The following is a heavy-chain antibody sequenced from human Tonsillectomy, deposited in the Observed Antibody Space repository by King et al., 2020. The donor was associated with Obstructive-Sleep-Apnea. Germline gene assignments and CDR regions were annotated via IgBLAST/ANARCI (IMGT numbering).Heavy chain of an antibody. Sequence: VQLVESGGGLVQPGGSLRLSCAASGFTFSSYAMSWVRQAPGKGLEWVSAISCSGGSTYYADSVKGRFTISRDNSKNTLYLQMNSLRAEDTAVYYCAKDHGYCGYGYYYYYAMDVWGQGTTVTVSS. D-gene: IGHD5-12*01. CDR2: ISCSGGST. J-gene: IGHJ6*02. CDR3: AKDHGYCGYGYYYYYAMDV. V-gene: IGHV3-23*04. CDR1: GFTFSSYA.